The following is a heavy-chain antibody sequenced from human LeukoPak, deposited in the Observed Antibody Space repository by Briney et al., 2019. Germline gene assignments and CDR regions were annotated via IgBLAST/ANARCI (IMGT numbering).Heavy chain of an antibody. D-gene: IGHD3-22*01. Sequence: ASVKVSCKASGYTFTGYYIHWVRQAPGQGLEWMGWINPNSGGTNYAQKFQGRVTMTRDTSISTAYMELSRLRSDDTAVYYCARWGDPYYDSSGYYAYWGQGTLVTVSS. J-gene: IGHJ4*02. CDR3: ARWGDPYYDSSGYYAY. V-gene: IGHV1-2*02. CDR2: INPNSGGT. CDR1: GYTFTGYY.